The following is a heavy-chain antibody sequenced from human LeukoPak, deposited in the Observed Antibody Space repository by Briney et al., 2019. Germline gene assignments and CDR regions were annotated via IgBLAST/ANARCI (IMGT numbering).Heavy chain of an antibody. V-gene: IGHV1-69*05. J-gene: IGHJ4*02. CDR1: GGTFSSYG. Sequence: GSSVKVSCKASGGTFSSYGISWVRQAPGQGLEWMGGIIPIFRTPNYAQNFQGRVTITTDESTNTAYMELSSLTSEDTAVYYCANSMPRGGDGAFPSDYWGQGTLATVSS. CDR3: ANSMPRGGDGAFPSDY. CDR2: IIPIFRTP. D-gene: IGHD3-16*01.